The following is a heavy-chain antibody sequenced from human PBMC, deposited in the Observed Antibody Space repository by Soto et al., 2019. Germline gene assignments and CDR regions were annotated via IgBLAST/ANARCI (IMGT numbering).Heavy chain of an antibody. CDR2: ISGSGGST. CDR1: GFHFISYA. J-gene: IGHJ4*02. V-gene: IGHV3-23*01. Sequence: PGVSMRLSCTASGFHFISYARSWVRQATGKGLEWVSAISGSGGSTYYADSVKGRFTISRDNSKNTLYLQMNSLRAEDTAVYYCAKTRLGGSFWGQGTLVTVSS. CDR3: AKTRLGGSF. D-gene: IGHD3-16*01.